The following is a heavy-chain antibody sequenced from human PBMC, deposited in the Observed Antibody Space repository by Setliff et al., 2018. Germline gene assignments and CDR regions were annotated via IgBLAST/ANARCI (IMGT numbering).Heavy chain of an antibody. CDR3: ASRATYYNFWSGYSDY. V-gene: IGHV4-39*07. CDR2: IYYSGST. CDR1: GGSISSSSYY. D-gene: IGHD3-3*01. J-gene: IGHJ4*02. Sequence: PSETLSLTCTVSGGSISSSSYYWGWIRQPPGKGLEWIGSIYYSGSTYYNPSLKSRVTISVDTSKNQFSLKLSSVTAADTAVYYCASRATYYNFWSGYSDYWGQGTLVTVSS.